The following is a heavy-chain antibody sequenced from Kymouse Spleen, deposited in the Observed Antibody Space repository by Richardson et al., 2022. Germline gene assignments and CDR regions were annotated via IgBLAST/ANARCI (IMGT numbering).Heavy chain of an antibody. CDR3: ASSGSYPMDV. D-gene: IGHD3-10*01. J-gene: IGHJ6*02. CDR2: TRNKANSYTT. CDR1: GFTFSDHY. Sequence: EVQLVESGGGLVQPGGSLRLSCAASGFTFSDHYMDWVRQAPGKGLEWVGRTRNKANSYTTEYAASVKGRFTISRDDSKNSLYLQMNSLKTEDTAVYYCASSGSYPMDVWGQGTTVTVSS. V-gene: IGHV3-72*01.